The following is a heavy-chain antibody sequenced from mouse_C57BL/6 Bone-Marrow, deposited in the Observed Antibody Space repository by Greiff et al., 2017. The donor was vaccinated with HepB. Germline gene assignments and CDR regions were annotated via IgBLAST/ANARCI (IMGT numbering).Heavy chain of an antibody. J-gene: IGHJ1*03. CDR3: ARSGGDWYFDV. CDR1: GYAFSSSW. V-gene: IGHV1-82*01. CDR2: IYPGDGDT. D-gene: IGHD1-3*01. Sequence: QVQLQQSGPELVKPGASVKISCKASGYAFSSSWMNWVKQRPGKGLEWIGRIYPGDGDTNYNGKFKGKATLTADKSSSTAYMQLSSLTSEDSAVYVGARSGGDWYFDVWGTGTTVTVSS.